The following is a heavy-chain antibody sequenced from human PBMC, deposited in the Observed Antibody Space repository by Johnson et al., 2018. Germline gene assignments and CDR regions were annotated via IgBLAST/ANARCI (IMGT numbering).Heavy chain of an antibody. CDR1: GYTFSNYD. Sequence: QVQLVESGAEVKKXGASXKVXCKASGYTFSNYDINWVRQAPGQGLEWMGWISGYNGNTKSAQKVQGRVTMTTDTSTSTAYRELRSLRSDDTAMYYCGRELVGETAYYGMDVWGQGTTVTVSS. V-gene: IGHV1-18*01. J-gene: IGHJ6*02. CDR3: GRELVGETAYYGMDV. CDR2: ISGYNGNT. D-gene: IGHD1-26*01.